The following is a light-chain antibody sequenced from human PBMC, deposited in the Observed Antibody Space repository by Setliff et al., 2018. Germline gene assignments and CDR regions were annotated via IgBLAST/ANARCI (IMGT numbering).Light chain of an antibody. J-gene: IGLJ1*01. CDR3: TFYSGSNNFF. CDR2: EVT. V-gene: IGLV2-8*01. Sequence: ALTQPAAVAGSPGQSITISCAGSNSDVGGYNYVSWYQQHPGKAPKLIIYEVTKRPSGVPDRFSGSNSGNTASLTVSGLQAEDEADYYCTFYSGSNNFFFGSGTKVTVL. CDR1: NSDVGGYNY.